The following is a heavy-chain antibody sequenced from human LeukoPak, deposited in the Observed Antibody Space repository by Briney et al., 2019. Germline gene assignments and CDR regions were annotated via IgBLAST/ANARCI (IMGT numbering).Heavy chain of an antibody. CDR3: ARALRDCSGGSCYGD. V-gene: IGHV4-59*01. CDR1: GGSISSYY. D-gene: IGHD2-15*01. Sequence: SETLSLTCTVSGGSISSYYWSWLRQPPGKGREWSGYIFYTGSTNYNPSLKSRVTISVDTSKNQFSLKLSSVTAADTAVYYCARALRDCSGGSCYGDWGQGTLVTVSS. J-gene: IGHJ4*02. CDR2: IFYTGST.